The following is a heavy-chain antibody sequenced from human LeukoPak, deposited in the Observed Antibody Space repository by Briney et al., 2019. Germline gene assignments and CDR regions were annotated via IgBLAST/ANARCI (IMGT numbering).Heavy chain of an antibody. D-gene: IGHD3-9*01. J-gene: IGHJ4*02. CDR3: ARERGLRYFDWSNYFDY. Sequence: GGSLRLSCAASGFTFSSYGMHWVRQAPGKGLEWVAVIWYDGGNKYYADSVKGRFTISRDNSKNTLYLQMNSLRAEDTAVYYCARERGLRYFDWSNYFDYWGQGTLVTVSS. CDR1: GFTFSSYG. V-gene: IGHV3-33*01. CDR2: IWYDGGNK.